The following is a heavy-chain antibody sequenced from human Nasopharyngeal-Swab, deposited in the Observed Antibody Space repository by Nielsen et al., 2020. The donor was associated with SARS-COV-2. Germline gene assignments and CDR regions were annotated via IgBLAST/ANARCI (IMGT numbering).Heavy chain of an antibody. V-gene: IGHV1-18*01. D-gene: IGHD2-2*01. CDR1: GYTFTSYG. J-gene: IGHJ5*02. CDR3: AREGPIVVVPAASNWFDP. Sequence: ASVKVSCKASGYTFTSYGISWVRQAPGQGLEWMGWISAYNGNTNYAQKLQGRVTMTTDTSTSTAYMELRSLRSGDTAVYYCAREGPIVVVPAASNWFDPWGQGTPVTVSS. CDR2: ISAYNGNT.